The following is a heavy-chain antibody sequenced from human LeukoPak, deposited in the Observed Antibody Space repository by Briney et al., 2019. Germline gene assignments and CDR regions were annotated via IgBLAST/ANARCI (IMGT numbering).Heavy chain of an antibody. CDR2: ISYDGSNK. J-gene: IGHJ5*02. CDR1: GFTFSSYG. CDR3: AKAGTTSWFDP. Sequence: PGRSLRLSCAASGFTFSSYGMHWVRQAPGKGLEWVAVISYDGSNKYYADSVKGRFTISRDNSKNTLYLQMNSLRAEDTAVYYCAKAGTTSWFDPWGQGTLVTVSS. D-gene: IGHD4-17*01. V-gene: IGHV3-30*18.